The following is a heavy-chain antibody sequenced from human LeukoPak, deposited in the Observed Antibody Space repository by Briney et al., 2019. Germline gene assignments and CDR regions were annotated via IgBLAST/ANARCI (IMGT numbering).Heavy chain of an antibody. CDR1: GGSFSGYY. D-gene: IGHD6-13*01. Sequence: SETLSLTCAVYGGSFSGYYWSWIRQPPGKGLEWIGEINHSGSTNYNPSLKSRVTISVDTSKNQSSLRLSSVTAADTAVYYCARGQIAAAWMDYWGQGTLVTVSS. V-gene: IGHV4-34*01. J-gene: IGHJ4*02. CDR3: ARGQIAAAWMDY. CDR2: INHSGST.